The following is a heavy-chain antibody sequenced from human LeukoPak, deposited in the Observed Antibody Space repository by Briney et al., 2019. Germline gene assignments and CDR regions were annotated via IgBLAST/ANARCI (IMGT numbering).Heavy chain of an antibody. D-gene: IGHD3-10*01. Sequence: ADTLSLPCTVSGDSIRRYYWSWMRQPPGKGLEWIGYIYHNGSTNYNPSLTSRVNISVDTSKHQFSLKVSSVTAADTAVYYCARLGYYGSGSYGAIPYYYYYGMDVWGQGTTVTVSS. V-gene: IGHV4-59*07. CDR3: ARLGYYGSGSYGAIPYYYYYGMDV. CDR1: GDSIRRYY. J-gene: IGHJ6*02. CDR2: IYHNGST.